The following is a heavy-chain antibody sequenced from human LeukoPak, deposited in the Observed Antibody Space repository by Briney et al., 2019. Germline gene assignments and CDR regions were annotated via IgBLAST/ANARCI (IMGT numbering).Heavy chain of an antibody. Sequence: PGRSLRLSCAASGFTFSSYWMSWVRQAPGKGLEWVANIKQDGSEKYYVDSVKGRFTISRDNAKNSLYLQMNSLRAEDTAVYYCARAGSRYYYYYYGMDVWGQGTTVTVSS. J-gene: IGHJ6*02. CDR1: GFTFSSYW. CDR2: IKQDGSEK. V-gene: IGHV3-7*04. CDR3: ARAGSRYYYYYYGMDV.